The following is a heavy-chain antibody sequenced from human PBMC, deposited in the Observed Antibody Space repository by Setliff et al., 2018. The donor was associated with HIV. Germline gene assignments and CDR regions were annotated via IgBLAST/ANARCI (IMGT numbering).Heavy chain of an antibody. Sequence: ASVKVSCKASGYSFINHAMHWVRQAPGQRLEWMGWINVGSGKTQYSQELQGRVTITRDTSATTAYMELSSLTSEDTAVYYCARDGCSGQRCYLFNWFDPWGQGTLVTVSS. V-gene: IGHV1-3*01. CDR1: GYSFINHA. CDR3: ARDGCSGQRCYLFNWFDP. J-gene: IGHJ5*02. CDR2: INVGSGKT. D-gene: IGHD2-15*01.